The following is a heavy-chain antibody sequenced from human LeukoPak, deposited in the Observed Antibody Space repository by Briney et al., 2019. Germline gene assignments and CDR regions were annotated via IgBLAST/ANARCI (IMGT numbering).Heavy chain of an antibody. CDR2: IWYDGSNK. CDR3: ARDTVPAALPLAPADYYYGMDV. CDR1: GFTFSSYG. D-gene: IGHD2-2*01. Sequence: PGGSLRLSCAASGFTFSSYGMHWVRQAPGKGLEWVAVIWYDGSNKYYADSVKGRFTISRDNSKNTLYLQMNSLRAEDTAVYYCARDTVPAALPLAPADYYYGMDVWGQGTTVTVSS. V-gene: IGHV3-30*19. J-gene: IGHJ6*02.